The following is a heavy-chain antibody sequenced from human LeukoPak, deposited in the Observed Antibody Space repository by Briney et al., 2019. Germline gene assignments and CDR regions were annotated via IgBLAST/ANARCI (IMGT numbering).Heavy chain of an antibody. D-gene: IGHD3-3*01. CDR2: TNHSGST. CDR1: GGSFSGYY. CDR3: ARGYSFGVVISGTWFDP. V-gene: IGHV4-34*01. Sequence: SETLSLTCAVYGGSFSGYYWSWIRQPPGKGLEWIGETNHSGSTNYNPSLKSRVTISVDTSKNQFSLKLSSVTAADTAVYYCARGYSFGVVISGTWFDPWGQGTLVTVSS. J-gene: IGHJ5*02.